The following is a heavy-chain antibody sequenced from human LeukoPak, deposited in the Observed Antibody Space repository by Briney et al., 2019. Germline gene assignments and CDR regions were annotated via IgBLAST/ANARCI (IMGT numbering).Heavy chain of an antibody. V-gene: IGHV4-34*01. CDR3: ARGFGSYCSSTSCAPFDY. CDR1: GGSFIGYY. J-gene: IGHJ4*02. CDR2: INHSGST. D-gene: IGHD2-2*01. Sequence: SETLSLTCAVYGGSFIGYYWSWIRQPPGKGLEWMGEINHSGSTNYNPSLKSRVTISVDTSKNQFSMKLSSVTAADTAVYSCARGFGSYCSSTSCAPFDYWGQGTLVTVSS.